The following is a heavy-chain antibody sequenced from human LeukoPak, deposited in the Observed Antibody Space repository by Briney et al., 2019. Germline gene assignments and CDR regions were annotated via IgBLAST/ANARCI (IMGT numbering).Heavy chain of an antibody. Sequence: GGSLRLSCAASGFTSSGHEMNWVRQTPGKGLEWLSYISTTGSTIYYADSVKGRFTISRDNAKNSLYLQMNSLRAEDTAIYYCARADPYGDSTPDYWGQGTPVTVSS. CDR1: GFTSSGHE. D-gene: IGHD4-17*01. CDR2: ISTTGSTI. CDR3: ARADPYGDSTPDY. V-gene: IGHV3-48*03. J-gene: IGHJ4*02.